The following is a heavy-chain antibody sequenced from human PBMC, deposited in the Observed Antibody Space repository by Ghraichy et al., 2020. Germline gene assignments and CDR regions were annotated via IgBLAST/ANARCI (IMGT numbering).Heavy chain of an antibody. CDR1: GGSISSSSYY. D-gene: IGHD6-19*01. CDR3: ARQGQWLRKGNWFDP. Sequence: SETLSLTCTVSGGSISSSSYYWGWIRQPPGKGLEWIGSIYYSGSTYYNPSLKSRVTISVDTSKNQFSLKLSSVTAADTAVYYCARQGQWLRKGNWFDPWGQGTLVTVSS. V-gene: IGHV4-39*01. CDR2: IYYSGST. J-gene: IGHJ5*02.